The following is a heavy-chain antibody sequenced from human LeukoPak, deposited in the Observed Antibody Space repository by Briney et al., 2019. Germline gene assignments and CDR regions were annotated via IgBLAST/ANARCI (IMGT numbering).Heavy chain of an antibody. Sequence: GASVKVSCKASGYTFTNFGVTWVRQAPGQGLEWMGWISPYNGDTDYAQKLQGRVTMTTDTSTSTAFMKLRSLRSDDTAVYYCARGGVKGIAAVATYFDPWGQGTLVTVSS. CDR2: ISPYNGDT. CDR3: ARGGVKGIAAVATYFDP. CDR1: GYTFTNFG. J-gene: IGHJ5*02. V-gene: IGHV1-18*01. D-gene: IGHD6-13*01.